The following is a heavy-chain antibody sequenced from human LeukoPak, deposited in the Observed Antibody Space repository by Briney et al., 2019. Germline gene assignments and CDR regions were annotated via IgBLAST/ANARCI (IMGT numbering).Heavy chain of an antibody. V-gene: IGHV1-46*01. Sequence: ASVKVSYKASGYTFTSYYMHWVRQAPGQGLEWMGVINPSAGSTSYVQKFQGRVTMTRDTSTSTVYMELSSLRSEDTAVYYCARGRSPYGGVYYFDYWGQGTLVTVSS. CDR2: INPSAGST. CDR3: ARGRSPYGGVYYFDY. CDR1: GYTFTSYY. J-gene: IGHJ4*02. D-gene: IGHD4-23*01.